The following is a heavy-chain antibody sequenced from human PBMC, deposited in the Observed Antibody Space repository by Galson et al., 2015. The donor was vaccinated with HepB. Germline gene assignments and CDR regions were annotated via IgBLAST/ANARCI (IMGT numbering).Heavy chain of an antibody. Sequence: SLRLSCAASGLTLSSYSMNWVRQAPGKGLEWVSSISSSSTYIYYADSVKGRFTISRDNAKNSLYLQMNSLRVEDTAVYYCASRSGGQLGNGNWFDPWGQGTLVTVSS. D-gene: IGHD4-23*01. CDR3: ASRSGGQLGNGNWFDP. CDR2: ISSSSTYI. V-gene: IGHV3-21*01. J-gene: IGHJ5*02. CDR1: GLTLSSYS.